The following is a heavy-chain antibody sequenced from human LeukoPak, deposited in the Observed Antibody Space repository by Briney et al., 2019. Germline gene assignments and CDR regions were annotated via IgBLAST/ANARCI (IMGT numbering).Heavy chain of an antibody. J-gene: IGHJ4*02. D-gene: IGHD5-18*01. CDR1: GYTFTSYD. CDR3: ARQAGYSYGYYFDY. V-gene: IGHV1-69*13. Sequence: SVKVSCKASGYTFTSYDINWVRQATGQGLEWMGGIIPIFGTASYAQKFQGRVTITADESTSTAYMELSSLRSEDTAVYYCARQAGYSYGYYFDYWGQGTLVTVSS. CDR2: IIPIFGTA.